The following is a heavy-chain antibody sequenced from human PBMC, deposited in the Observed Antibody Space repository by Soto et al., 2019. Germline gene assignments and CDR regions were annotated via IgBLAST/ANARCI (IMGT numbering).Heavy chain of an antibody. CDR1: GGSISRGGYY. D-gene: IGHD2-2*01. CDR2: IYYSGST. Sequence: PSETLSLTFTVSGGSISRGGYYWSWIRQHPGKCLEWIGYIYYSGSTHYNPSLKSRVTISVDTSKNQFSLKLSSVTAADTAVYYCARDSGYCISTGCSLHSYEPWGQGTLVTVSS. CDR3: ARDSGYCISTGCSLHSYEP. J-gene: IGHJ5*02. V-gene: IGHV4-31*03.